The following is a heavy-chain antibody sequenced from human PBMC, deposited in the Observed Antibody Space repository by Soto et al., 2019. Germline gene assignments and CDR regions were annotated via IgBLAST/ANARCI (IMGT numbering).Heavy chain of an antibody. J-gene: IGHJ5*02. CDR3: ARVVPGAEAWFGT. CDR2: ISLYSDGT. Sequence: ASVKVSCKTSGYTFSNYGITWVRQAPGQPLEWLGWISLYSDGTNYAQKFQGRVSMTTDTSTTTAYMELRSLRSDDTAVYYCARVVPGAEAWFGTWGQGTLVTVSS. D-gene: IGHD2-2*01. CDR1: GYTFSNYG. V-gene: IGHV1-18*01.